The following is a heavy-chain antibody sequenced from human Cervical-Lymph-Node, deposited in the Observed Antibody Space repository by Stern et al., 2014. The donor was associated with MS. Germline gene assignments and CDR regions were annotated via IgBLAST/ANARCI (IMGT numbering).Heavy chain of an antibody. CDR3: ARGPYNRDFFEY. V-gene: IGHV1-69*01. Sequence: VQLVQSGAEVRQPGSSVKLSCKASGGTFSRYGISWVRQAPGQGLEWMVGIIPVVGTADYAEQFQGIVTITADGSTSTAYMELSSLTSADTAVYYCARGPYNRDFFEYWGQGTLVTVSS. CDR1: GGTFSRYG. CDR2: IIPVVGTA. J-gene: IGHJ4*02. D-gene: IGHD1-1*01.